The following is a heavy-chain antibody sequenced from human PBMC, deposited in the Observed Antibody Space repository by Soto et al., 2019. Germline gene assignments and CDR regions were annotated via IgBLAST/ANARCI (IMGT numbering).Heavy chain of an antibody. V-gene: IGHV3-30*18. J-gene: IGHJ5*02. CDR3: AKDVGVGELWVHWFDL. D-gene: IGHD3-10*01. CDR2: ISFDGTNK. Sequence: QVQLVESGGGVVQPGRSLRLSCAASGFTFSSYGMHWVRQAPGKGLEWVAVISFDGTNKYSADSVRGRFTISRDNSKNTLYLQMNSLRDEATAVYYCAKDVGVGELWVHWFDLWGQGTLVTGSS. CDR1: GFTFSSYG.